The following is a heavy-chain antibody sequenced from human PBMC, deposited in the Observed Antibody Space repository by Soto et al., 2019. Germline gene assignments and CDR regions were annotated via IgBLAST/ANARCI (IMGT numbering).Heavy chain of an antibody. CDR1: GGSISSGGYY. D-gene: IGHD3-10*01. V-gene: IGHV4-31*03. Sequence: SETLSLTCTVSGGSISSGGYYWSWIRQHPGKGLEWIGYIYYSGSTYYNPSLKSRVTISVDTSKNQFSLKLSSVTAADTAVYYCARGRITMVRGVFDAFDIWGQGTMVTVSS. CDR3: ARGRITMVRGVFDAFDI. CDR2: IYYSGST. J-gene: IGHJ3*02.